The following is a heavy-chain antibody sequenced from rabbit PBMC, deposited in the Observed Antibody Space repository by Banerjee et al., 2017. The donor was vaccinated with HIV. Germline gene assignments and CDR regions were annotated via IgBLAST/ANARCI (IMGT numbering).Heavy chain of an antibody. V-gene: IGHV1S47*01. CDR1: GIDFSLYY. D-gene: IGHD2-1*01. J-gene: IGHJ4*01. CDR3: ARFYGGYGSFNL. CDR2: IYPDYGRT. Sequence: QEQLVESGGGLVQPGGSLKLSCKASGIDFSLYYMSWVRQAPGKGLEWIAYIYPDYGRTDYASWVNGRFTISLDNAQNTVSLQMTTLTAADTATYFCARFYGGYGSFNLWGQGTLVTVS.